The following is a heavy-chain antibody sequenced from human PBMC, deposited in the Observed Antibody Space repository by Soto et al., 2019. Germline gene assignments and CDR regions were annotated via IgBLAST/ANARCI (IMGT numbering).Heavy chain of an antibody. Sequence: GGSLRLSCAASGFTFSNYAMSWVRQAPGKGLEWVSLVSATAGTTYYTDSVKGRFTISRDNSRNTVYLQMNSLRADDTAVYYWARRYVTGYDSSGYYLDYWGQGTLVTVSS. CDR2: VSATAGTT. V-gene: IGHV3-23*01. CDR1: GFTFSNYA. CDR3: ARRYVTGYDSSGYYLDY. J-gene: IGHJ4*02. D-gene: IGHD3-22*01.